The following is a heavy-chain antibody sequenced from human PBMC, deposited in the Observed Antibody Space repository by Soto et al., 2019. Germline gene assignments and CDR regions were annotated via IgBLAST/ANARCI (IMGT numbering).Heavy chain of an antibody. CDR3: ARGRDGYNPDY. Sequence: QVQLVESGGGVVQPGRSLRLSCAASGFTFRNYGMHWVSQAPGKGLEWMAVIWYDGRNKDHADSVKGRFTISRDNSKNTLYLQMNSLRDEDTAVYYCARGRDGYNPDYWGQGTLVTVSS. D-gene: IGHD5-12*01. CDR2: IWYDGRNK. V-gene: IGHV3-33*01. CDR1: GFTFRNYG. J-gene: IGHJ4*02.